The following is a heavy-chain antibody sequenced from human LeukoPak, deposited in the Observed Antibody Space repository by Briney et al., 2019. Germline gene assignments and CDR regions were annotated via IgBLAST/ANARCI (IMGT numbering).Heavy chain of an antibody. J-gene: IGHJ6*02. V-gene: IGHV4-34*01. CDR3: ARAGRGYSYYYYGMDV. D-gene: IGHD5-18*01. CDR2: INHSGST. Sequence: KSSETLSLTCAVYGGSFSGYYWSWIRQPPGKGLEWIGEINHSGSTNYNPSLKSRVTISVDTSKNQFSLKLSSVTAADTAVYYCARAGRGYSYYYYGMDVWGQGTTVTVSS. CDR1: GGSFSGYY.